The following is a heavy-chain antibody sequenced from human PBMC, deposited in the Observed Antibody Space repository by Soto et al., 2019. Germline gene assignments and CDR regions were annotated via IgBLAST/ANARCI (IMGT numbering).Heavy chain of an antibody. J-gene: IGHJ3*02. Sequence: GGSLRLSCAASGFTFSSYAMSWVRQAPGKGLEWVSAISGSGGSTYYADSVKGRFTISRDNSKNTLYLQMNSLRAEDTAVYYCAKDQSQDDYGDYLDAFDIWGQGTMVTVSS. CDR1: GFTFSSYA. CDR3: AKDQSQDDYGDYLDAFDI. D-gene: IGHD4-17*01. CDR2: ISGSGGST. V-gene: IGHV3-23*01.